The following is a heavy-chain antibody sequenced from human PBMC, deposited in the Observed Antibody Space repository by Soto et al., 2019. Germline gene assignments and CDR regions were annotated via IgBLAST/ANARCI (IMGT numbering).Heavy chain of an antibody. Sequence: EVQVLESGGGLAQPGGSLRLSCVASGFTFSDYAMAWVRQSPGKGLEWVSSISGSGGSTYYADSVKGRFTISRDNSKNTVFLQMNSLRAEDTAVYYCAKDHGIDVWGQGATVTVSS. CDR2: ISGSGGST. J-gene: IGHJ6*02. CDR3: AKDHGIDV. V-gene: IGHV3-23*01. CDR1: GFTFSDYA.